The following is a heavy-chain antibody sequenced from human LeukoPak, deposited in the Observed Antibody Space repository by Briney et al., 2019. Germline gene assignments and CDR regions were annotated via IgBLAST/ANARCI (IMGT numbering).Heavy chain of an antibody. D-gene: IGHD1-26*01. CDR1: GFTFSSYA. Sequence: GGSLRLSCAASGFTFSSYAMSWARQAPGKGLEWVSAVNARGYSTYYADSVKGRFTISRDNSKNTLYLQMNSLRAEDTAVYYCAKRMGAQDYWGQGTLVTVSS. V-gene: IGHV3-23*01. J-gene: IGHJ4*02. CDR2: VNARGYST. CDR3: AKRMGAQDY.